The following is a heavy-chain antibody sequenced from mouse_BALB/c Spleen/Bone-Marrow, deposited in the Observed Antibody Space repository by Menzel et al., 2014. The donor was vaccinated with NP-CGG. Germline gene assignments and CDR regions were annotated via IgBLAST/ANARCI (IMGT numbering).Heavy chain of an antibody. D-gene: IGHD2-4*01. CDR1: GFTFSSYA. Sequence: EVQLVESGGGLVKPGGSLKLSCAASGFTFSSYATSWVRQTPEKRLEWVATISSGGSYTYYPDSVKGRLTISRDNAKNTLYLQMSSLRSEDTAMYYCARHGITRLLDYWGQGTTLTVSS. V-gene: IGHV5-9-3*01. CDR3: ARHGITRLLDY. CDR2: ISSGGSYT. J-gene: IGHJ2*01.